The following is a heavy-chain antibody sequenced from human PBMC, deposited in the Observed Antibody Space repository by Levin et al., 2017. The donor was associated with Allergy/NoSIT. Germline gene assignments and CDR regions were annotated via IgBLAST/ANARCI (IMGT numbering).Heavy chain of an antibody. Sequence: SVKVSCKASGGTFSSYAISWVRQAPGQGLEWMGRIIPILGIANYAQKFQGRVTITADKSTSTAYMELSSLRSEDTAVYYCARAAYCGGDCYWGVIDYWGQGTLVTVSS. J-gene: IGHJ4*02. V-gene: IGHV1-69*04. CDR3: ARAAYCGGDCYWGVIDY. D-gene: IGHD2-21*02. CDR2: IIPILGIA. CDR1: GGTFSSYA.